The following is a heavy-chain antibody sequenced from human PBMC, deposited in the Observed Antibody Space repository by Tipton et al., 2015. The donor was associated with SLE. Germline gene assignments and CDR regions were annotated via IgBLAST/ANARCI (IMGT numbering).Heavy chain of an antibody. CDR2: INHSGST. D-gene: IGHD3-22*01. CDR1: GGSFSGYS. J-gene: IGHJ3*01. Sequence: LRLSCAVYGGSFSGYSWNWIRQPPGKGLEWIGEINHSGSTNYNPSLKSRVSISVDTSKNQFSLKLSSVTAADTAVYYCATSLNYYDSSGPEGWSQGTMVTVSS. CDR3: ATSLNYYDSSGPEG. V-gene: IGHV4-34*01.